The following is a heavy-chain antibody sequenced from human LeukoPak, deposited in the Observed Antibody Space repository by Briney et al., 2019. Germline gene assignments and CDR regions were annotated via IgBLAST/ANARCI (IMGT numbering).Heavy chain of an antibody. D-gene: IGHD5-12*01. V-gene: IGHV5-51*01. CDR2: IYPGDSDT. CDR1: GYSFTHYW. Sequence: GESLKISCKSSGYSFTHYWIALVRRMPGKGLERIGLIYPGDSDTRYSPSFQGQVTISADKSISIAYPQWSSLKASDTAMYYCVRRSYSGYEWDYWGQGTLVTVSS. J-gene: IGHJ4*02. CDR3: VRRSYSGYEWDY.